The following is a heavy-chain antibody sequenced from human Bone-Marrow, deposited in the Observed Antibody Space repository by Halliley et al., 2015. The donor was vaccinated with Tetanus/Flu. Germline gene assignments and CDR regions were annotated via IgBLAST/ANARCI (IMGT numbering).Heavy chain of an antibody. CDR2: VYYLPKS. Sequence: TLSLTCTVSGGSITSSGYYWAWIRQPPGKGLEWIGHVYYLPKSSYNPSLKSRLTISADTSRNQFSLTLNSVSATDTAVYYCARLDYSTSSFDWWGQGTLVTVSS. D-gene: IGHD4-4*01. CDR1: GGSITSSGYY. V-gene: IGHV4-39*01. J-gene: IGHJ4*02. CDR3: ARLDYSTSSFDW.